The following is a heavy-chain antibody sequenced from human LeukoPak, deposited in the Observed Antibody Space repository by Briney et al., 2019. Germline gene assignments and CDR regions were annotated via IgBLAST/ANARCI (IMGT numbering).Heavy chain of an antibody. CDR3: ARYYGGNSACDY. D-gene: IGHD4-23*01. V-gene: IGHV3-66*01. CDR1: GFIVSSKY. J-gene: IGHJ4*02. CDR2: IYSGGST. Sequence: GGSLRLSCAASGFIVSSKYMSWVRQAPGKGLEWVSVIYSGGSTHYADSVKGRFTISRDNAKNSLYLQMNSLRAEDTAVYYCARYYGGNSACDYWGQGTLVTVSS.